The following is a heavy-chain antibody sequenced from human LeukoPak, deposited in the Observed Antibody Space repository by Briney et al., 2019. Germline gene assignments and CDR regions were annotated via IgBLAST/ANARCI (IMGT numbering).Heavy chain of an antibody. Sequence: SVKVSCKASGYTFTSYYMHWVRQAPGQGLEWMGRFIPILGVANYAQKFLGRVTITAAQSTSTVYMEMRGLRSEDTAVYYCVLGGVDNTSYYYYGLDVWGQGTTVTVSS. CDR3: VLGGVDNTSYYYYGLDV. CDR1: GYTFTSYY. V-gene: IGHV1-69*02. J-gene: IGHJ6*02. D-gene: IGHD1-1*01. CDR2: FIPILGVA.